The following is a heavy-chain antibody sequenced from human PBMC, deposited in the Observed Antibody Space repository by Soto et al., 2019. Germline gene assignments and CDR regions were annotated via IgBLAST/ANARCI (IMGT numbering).Heavy chain of an antibody. CDR2: ILYSGRT. Sequence: SETLSLTCTVSGGSISSGDWSWSRQPPGKGLEWIGSILYSGRTNYNPSLKSRVTISVVTSKNQFSLKLSFVSASDTAVSSIVSQRELHPLPLYYWGQETLGTVSS. CDR1: GGSISSGD. J-gene: IGHJ4*02. V-gene: IGHV4-59*01. D-gene: IGHD1-26*01. CDR3: VSQRELHPLPLYY.